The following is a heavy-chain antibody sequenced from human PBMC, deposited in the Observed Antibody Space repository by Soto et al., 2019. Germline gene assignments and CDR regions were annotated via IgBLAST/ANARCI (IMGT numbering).Heavy chain of an antibody. CDR2: ISSSSSTI. CDR1: GFTFSSYS. J-gene: IGHJ4*02. D-gene: IGHD6-19*01. Sequence: EVQLVESGGGLVQPGGSLRLSCAASGFTFSSYSMNWVRQAPGKGLEWVSYISSSSSTIYYADSVKGRFTISRDNAKNSLYLQMNSLRDEDTAVYYCARDIVSGWMGGLDYWGQGTLVTVSS. V-gene: IGHV3-48*02. CDR3: ARDIVSGWMGGLDY.